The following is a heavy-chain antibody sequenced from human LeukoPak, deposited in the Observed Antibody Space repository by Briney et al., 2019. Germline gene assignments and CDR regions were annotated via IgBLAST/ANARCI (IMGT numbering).Heavy chain of an antibody. D-gene: IGHD4-23*01. V-gene: IGHV3-30*02. CDR2: IRYDGSNK. Sequence: GGSLRLSCAASGFTFSSYGMHWVRQAPGKGLEWVAFIRYDGSNKYYADSVKGRFTISRDNSKNTLYLQMNGLRAEDTAVYYCAKDGTVGGYYFDYWGQGTLVTVSS. J-gene: IGHJ4*02. CDR3: AKDGTVGGYYFDY. CDR1: GFTFSSYG.